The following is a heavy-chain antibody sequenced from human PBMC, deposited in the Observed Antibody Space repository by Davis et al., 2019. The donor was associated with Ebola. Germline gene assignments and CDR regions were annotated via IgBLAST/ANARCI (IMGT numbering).Heavy chain of an antibody. CDR3: AKPTYEWFDP. CDR1: ARTASATYS. Sequence: MPSEPLSLTCTVPARTASATYSWSWIRQAPGQGPEWLGYIYHSGTTYYNPSLKSRVTMSVDRSKNQFSLNLNSVTAADTAVYYCAKPTYEWFDPWGQGTLVTVSS. J-gene: IGHJ5*02. CDR2: IYHSGTT. D-gene: IGHD5-12*01. V-gene: IGHV4-30-2*01.